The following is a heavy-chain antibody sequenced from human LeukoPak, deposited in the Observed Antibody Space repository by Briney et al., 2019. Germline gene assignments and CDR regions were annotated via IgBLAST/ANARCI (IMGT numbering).Heavy chain of an antibody. V-gene: IGHV1-46*01. CDR1: GYTFTGYY. J-gene: IGHJ5*01. CDR3: AIDSSSWYES. Sequence: ASVKVSCKASGYTFTGYYMHWVRQAPGQGLEWMGIINPSGGSTSYAQKLQGRVTMTTDTSTSTAYMELRSLRSDDTAVYYCAIDSSSWYESWGQGTLVTVSS. D-gene: IGHD6-13*01. CDR2: INPSGGST.